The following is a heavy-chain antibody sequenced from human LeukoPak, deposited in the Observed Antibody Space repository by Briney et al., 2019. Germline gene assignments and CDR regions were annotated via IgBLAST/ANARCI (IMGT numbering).Heavy chain of an antibody. CDR1: GGSISSNSYY. Sequence: SETLSLTCTVSGGSISSNSYYWGWIRQPPGKGLEWIGSIYYSGRTYYNPSLKSRVTMSVDTSNNQFSLQLRSVTAADTALYYCARDYGGWYYFDYWGQGTLVTVSS. J-gene: IGHJ4*02. CDR3: ARDYGGWYYFDY. CDR2: IYYSGRT. D-gene: IGHD6-19*01. V-gene: IGHV4-39*07.